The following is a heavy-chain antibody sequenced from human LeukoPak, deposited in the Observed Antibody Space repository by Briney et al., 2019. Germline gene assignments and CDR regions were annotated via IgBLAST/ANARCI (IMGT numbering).Heavy chain of an antibody. J-gene: IGHJ4*02. CDR3: ARGSTVTTLYYFDY. Sequence: RRASVKVSCKASGYTFTSYGISWVRQAPGQGLEWMGWISAYNGNTNYAQKLQGRVTMTTDTSTSTAYMELRSLRSDDTAVYYCARGSTVTTLYYFDYWGQGTLVTVSS. D-gene: IGHD4-17*01. V-gene: IGHV1-18*01. CDR1: GYTFTSYG. CDR2: ISAYNGNT.